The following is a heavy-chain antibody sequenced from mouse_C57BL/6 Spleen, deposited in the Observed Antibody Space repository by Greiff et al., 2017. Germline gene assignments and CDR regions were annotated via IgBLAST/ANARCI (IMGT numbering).Heavy chain of an antibody. CDR3: VSLSYYYAMDY. CDR2: IRSKSNNYAT. V-gene: IGHV10-1*01. Sequence: EVQLVESGGGLVQPKGSLKLSCAASGFSFNTYAMNWVRQAPGKGLEWVARIRSKSNNYATYYADSVKDRFTISRDDSESMLYLQMNNLKTEDTAMYYCVSLSYYYAMDYWGQGTSVTVSS. J-gene: IGHJ4*01. CDR1: GFSFNTYA. D-gene: IGHD3-2*02.